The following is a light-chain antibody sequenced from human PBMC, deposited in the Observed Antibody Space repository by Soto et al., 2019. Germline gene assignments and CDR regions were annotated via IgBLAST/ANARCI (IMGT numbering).Light chain of an antibody. CDR2: AAS. V-gene: IGKV1-27*01. CDR3: QKYNNAPPWT. J-gene: IGKJ1*01. Sequence: DLQMTQSPSSLSASVGDRVTITCRASQGISNYLAWYQQKPGKVPKLLIYAASTLQSGVPSRFSGSGSVTDFTLTISSLRPEDVATYYCQKYNNAPPWTFGQGTKVDIK. CDR1: QGISNY.